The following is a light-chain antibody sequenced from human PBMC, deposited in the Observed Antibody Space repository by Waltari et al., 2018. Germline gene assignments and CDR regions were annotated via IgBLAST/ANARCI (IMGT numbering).Light chain of an antibody. CDR2: DAS. V-gene: IGKV3-20*01. J-gene: IGKJ1*01. CDR1: QSVSRT. Sequence: EIVLTQSPGTLSLSPGERATLSCRARQSVSRTLAWYQQKPGQAPRLLIYDASSRATGIPDRFGGSGSGTDFSLTITRLEPEVFAVYYCQHYVSLPVTFGQRTKVEIK. CDR3: QHYVSLPVT.